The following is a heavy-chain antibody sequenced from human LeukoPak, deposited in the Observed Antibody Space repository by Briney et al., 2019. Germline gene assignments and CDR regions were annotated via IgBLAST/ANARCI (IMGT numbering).Heavy chain of an antibody. V-gene: IGHV4-59*08. CDR1: GGSISSYY. CDR2: IYYSGST. D-gene: IGHD3-10*01. J-gene: IGHJ6*02. CDR3: ARHLQYYGSGTMDV. Sequence: SETLSLTCTASGGSISSYYWSWIRQPPGKGLEWIGYIYYSGSTNYNPSLKSQVTISVDTAKNQFSLKLSSVTAADTAVYYCARHLQYYGSGTMDVWGQGTTVTVSS.